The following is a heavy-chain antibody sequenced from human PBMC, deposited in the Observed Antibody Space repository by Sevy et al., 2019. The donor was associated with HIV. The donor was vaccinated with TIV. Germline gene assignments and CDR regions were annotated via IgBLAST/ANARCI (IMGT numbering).Heavy chain of an antibody. CDR2: IRGNGGST. D-gene: IGHD3-16*01. CDR1: GFTFSSYV. CDR3: ARGRDGGDGFDI. Sequence: GGSLRLSCAASGFTFSSYVIYWVRQAPGKGLEHVSTIRGNGGSTYYANSVEGRFTVSRDNSKHTLYLQMGSLRAEGRAVYYCARGRDGGDGFDIWGQGTMVTVSS. J-gene: IGHJ3*02. V-gene: IGHV3-64*01.